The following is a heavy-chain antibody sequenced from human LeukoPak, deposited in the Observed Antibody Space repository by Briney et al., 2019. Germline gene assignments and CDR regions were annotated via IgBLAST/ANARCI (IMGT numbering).Heavy chain of an antibody. J-gene: IGHJ3*02. Sequence: ASVKVSCKASGYTFTGHYLHWMRQAPGQRLEWMGRISPNSGGTNYAQRFQGRVTMTRDTSISTAYMELSRLRSDDTALYYCARATYAFDMWGQGTMVTVSS. V-gene: IGHV1-2*06. CDR2: ISPNSGGT. CDR1: GYTFTGHY. CDR3: ARATYAFDM.